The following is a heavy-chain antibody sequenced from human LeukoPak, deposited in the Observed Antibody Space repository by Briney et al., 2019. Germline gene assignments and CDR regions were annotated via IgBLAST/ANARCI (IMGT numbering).Heavy chain of an antibody. CDR1: GYTFTGYY. J-gene: IGHJ6*02. CDR2: INPNSGGT. CDR3: ASRTFDSGSYFGHYYYGMDV. V-gene: IGHV1-2*02. Sequence: GASVKVSCKASGYTFTGYYMHWVRQAPGQGLEWMGWINPNSGGTNYAQKFQGRVTMTRDTSISTAYMELSRLRSDDTAVYYCASRTFDSGSYFGHYYYGMDVWGQGTTVTVSS. D-gene: IGHD1-26*01.